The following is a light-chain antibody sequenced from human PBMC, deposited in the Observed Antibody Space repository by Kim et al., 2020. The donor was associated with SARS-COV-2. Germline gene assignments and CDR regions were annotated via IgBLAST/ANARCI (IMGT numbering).Light chain of an antibody. V-gene: IGKV1-27*01. CDR2: AAS. Sequence: DIQMNQSPSSLSASVGDRVTITCRASQGISKYLAWYQQKPGKVPQVLIYAASTLQSGVPSRFSGSGSGTDFTLTISSLQPEDVATYYCHNYYSAPLTFGGGTKVEI. CDR1: QGISKY. CDR3: HNYYSAPLT. J-gene: IGKJ4*01.